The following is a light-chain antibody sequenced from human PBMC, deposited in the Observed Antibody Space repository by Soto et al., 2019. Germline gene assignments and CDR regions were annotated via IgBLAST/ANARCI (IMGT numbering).Light chain of an antibody. CDR3: SSYTSSSTPYV. CDR1: SSDVGGYNY. J-gene: IGLJ1*01. Sequence: QSVLTQPRSVSGSPGQSVTISCTGTSSDVGGYNYVSWYQQHPGKAPKLMIYDVSNRPSGGSNRFSGSKSGNTASLTISGLQAEDEADYYCSSYTSSSTPYVFGTGTKVTVL. CDR2: DVS. V-gene: IGLV2-14*01.